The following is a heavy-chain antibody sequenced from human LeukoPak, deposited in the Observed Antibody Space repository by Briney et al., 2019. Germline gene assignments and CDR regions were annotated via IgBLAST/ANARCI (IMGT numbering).Heavy chain of an antibody. D-gene: IGHD5-18*01. V-gene: IGHV3-23*01. J-gene: IGHJ4*02. CDR1: GFTFTSYG. CDR3: ARALHGYSYGDY. Sequence: GGTLRLSCAASGFTFTSYGMSWVRQAPGKGLEWVSAISGSGGSTYYADSVKGRFTISRDNSKNTLYVQMNSLRAEDTAVYYCARALHGYSYGDYWGQGTLVTVSS. CDR2: ISGSGGST.